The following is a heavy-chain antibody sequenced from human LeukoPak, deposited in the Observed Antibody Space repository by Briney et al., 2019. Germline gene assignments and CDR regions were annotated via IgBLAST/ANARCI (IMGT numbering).Heavy chain of an antibody. CDR3: ATNRSITLVRGGHGTEKNNLFDP. CDR1: GDSIFGSSYY. J-gene: IGHJ5*02. Sequence: SETLSLTCTVSGDSIFGSSYYWGWIRQPPGKGLEWIGSIYYRGSAHYNPSLKSRVTISVDTSKNQFFLRLSSVTATDTAVYYCATNRSITLVRGGHGTEKNNLFDPWGQGTLVTVSS. V-gene: IGHV4-39*01. D-gene: IGHD3-10*01. CDR2: IYYRGSA.